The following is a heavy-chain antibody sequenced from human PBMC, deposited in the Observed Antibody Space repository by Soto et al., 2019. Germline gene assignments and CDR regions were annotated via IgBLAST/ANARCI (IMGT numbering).Heavy chain of an antibody. D-gene: IGHD3-9*01. CDR2: ISHDGSNK. Sequence: GGSLRLSCAASGFTFSSYSIHWVRQAPCKGLEWVAVISHDGSNKYYADSVKGRFTISRDNSKNTLYLQMNSLRAEDTAVYYCARAVLILTGKWFDPWGQGTLVTVSS. CDR1: GFTFSSYS. J-gene: IGHJ5*02. V-gene: IGHV3-30-3*01. CDR3: ARAVLILTGKWFDP.